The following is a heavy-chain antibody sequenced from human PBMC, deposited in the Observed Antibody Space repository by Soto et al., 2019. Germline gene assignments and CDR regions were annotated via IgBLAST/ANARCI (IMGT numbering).Heavy chain of an antibody. D-gene: IGHD6-19*01. V-gene: IGHV1-69*08. J-gene: IGHJ4*02. CDR1: GGTFSSYT. CDR3: AREDGRSSGGYYFDY. CDR2: IIPILGIA. Sequence: QVQLVQSGAEVKKPGSSVKVSCKASGGTFSSYTISWVRQAPGQGLEWMGRIIPILGIANYAQKFQGRVTITADKSTSTAYMELSSLRSEDTAVYYCAREDGRSSGGYYFDYWGQGTLVTVSA.